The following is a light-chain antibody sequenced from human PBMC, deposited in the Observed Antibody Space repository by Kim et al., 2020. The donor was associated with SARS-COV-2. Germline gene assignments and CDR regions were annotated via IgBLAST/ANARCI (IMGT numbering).Light chain of an antibody. CDR1: HLGDKY. V-gene: IGLV3-1*01. CDR2: SDT. CDR3: QAWGDTVQVV. Sequence: VDPGQTATITCSGDHLGDKYVGWFRQRAGQSPVAVIFSDTKRPSGISDRFSASNSGNTATLTIRGTQPMDEADYYCQAWGDTVQVVFGGGTQLTVL. J-gene: IGLJ2*01.